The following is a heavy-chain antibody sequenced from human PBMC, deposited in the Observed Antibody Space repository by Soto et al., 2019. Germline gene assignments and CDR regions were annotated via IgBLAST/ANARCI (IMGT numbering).Heavy chain of an antibody. D-gene: IGHD2-2*01. CDR3: AKDRSAARFYYYYGMDV. V-gene: IGHV3-23*01. CDR2: ISGSGGST. CDR1: GFTFSSYA. Sequence: PGGSLRLSXAASGFTFSSYAMSWVRQAPGKGLEWVSAISGSGGSTYYADSVKGRFTISRDNSKNTLYLQMNSLRAEDTAVYYCAKDRSAARFYYYYGMDVWGQGTTVTVSS. J-gene: IGHJ6*02.